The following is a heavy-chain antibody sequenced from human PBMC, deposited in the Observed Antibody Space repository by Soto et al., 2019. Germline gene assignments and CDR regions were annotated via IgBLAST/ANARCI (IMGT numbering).Heavy chain of an antibody. CDR3: ARTELTYYYGMDV. Sequence: SETLSLTCTVSGGSISSSSYYWGWIRQPPGKGLEWIGSIYYSGSTYYNPSLKSRVTISVDTSKNQFSLKLSSVTAADTAVYYGARTELTYYYGMDVWGQGTTVTVAS. CDR2: IYYSGST. D-gene: IGHD3-10*01. V-gene: IGHV4-39*01. CDR1: GGSISSSSYY. J-gene: IGHJ6*02.